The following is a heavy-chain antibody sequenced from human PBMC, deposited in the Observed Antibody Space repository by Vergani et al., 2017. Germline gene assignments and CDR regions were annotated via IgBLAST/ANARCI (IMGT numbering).Heavy chain of an antibody. CDR1: GGTFSSYA. CDR3: ARAHPSRIAVAGDLFDP. Sequence: QVQLVQSGAEVKKPGSSVKVSCKASGGTFSSYAISWVRQAPGQGLEWMGWINPNSGGTNYAQKFQGRVTMTRDTSISTAYMELSRLRSDDTAVYYCARAHPSRIAVAGDLFDPWGQGTLVTVSS. J-gene: IGHJ5*02. D-gene: IGHD6-19*01. CDR2: INPNSGGT. V-gene: IGHV1-2*02.